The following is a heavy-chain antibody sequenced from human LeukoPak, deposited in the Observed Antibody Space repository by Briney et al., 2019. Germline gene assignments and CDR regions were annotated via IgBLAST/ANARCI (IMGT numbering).Heavy chain of an antibody. D-gene: IGHD3-16*02. Sequence: ASVKVSCKASGYTFTSYGISWVRQAPGQGLEWMGWISAYNGNINYAQKLQGRVTMTTDTSTSTAYMELRSLRSDDTAVYYCARVSMVTFGGVIGDFDYWGQGTLVTVSS. CDR3: ARVSMVTFGGVIGDFDY. V-gene: IGHV1-18*01. J-gene: IGHJ4*02. CDR2: ISAYNGNI. CDR1: GYTFTSYG.